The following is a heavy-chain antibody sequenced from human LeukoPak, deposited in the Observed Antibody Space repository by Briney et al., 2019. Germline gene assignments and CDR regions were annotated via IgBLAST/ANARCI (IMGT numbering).Heavy chain of an antibody. CDR3: ARHGSGSSNY. J-gene: IGHJ4*02. CDR2: IYHSGST. D-gene: IGHD3-10*01. CDR1: GGSISSGGYY. Sequence: PSETLSLTCTVSGGSISSGGYYWSWIRQPPGKSLEWIGYIYHSGSTYYNPSLKSRVTISVDRSKNQFSLKLSSVTAADTAVYYCARHGSGSSNYWGQGTLVTVSS. V-gene: IGHV4-30-2*01.